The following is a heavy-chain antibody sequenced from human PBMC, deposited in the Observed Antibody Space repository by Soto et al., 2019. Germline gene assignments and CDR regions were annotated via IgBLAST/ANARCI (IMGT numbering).Heavy chain of an antibody. D-gene: IGHD3-10*01. Sequence: SETLSLTCAVYGGSFSGYYWSWIRQPPGKGLEWIGEINHSGSTNYNPSLKSRVTISVDTSKNQFSLKLSSVTAADTAVYYCARDRGYYYYYGMDVRGQGTTVTVSS. CDR1: GGSFSGYY. V-gene: IGHV4-34*01. J-gene: IGHJ6*02. CDR2: INHSGST. CDR3: ARDRGYYYYYGMDV.